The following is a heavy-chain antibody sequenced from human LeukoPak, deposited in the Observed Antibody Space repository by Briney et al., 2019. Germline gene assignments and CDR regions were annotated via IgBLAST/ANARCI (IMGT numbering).Heavy chain of an antibody. J-gene: IGHJ1*01. CDR3: ARGGRYSSSWYDFQH. CDR1: GYTFTGYY. CDR2: INPNSGGT. Sequence: GASVKVSCKASGYTFTGYYMHWVRQAPGQGLEWMGWINPNSGGTNYAQRFQGRVTMTRDTSISTAYMELSRLRSDDTAVYYCARGGRYSSSWYDFQHWGQGTLVTVSS. V-gene: IGHV1-2*02. D-gene: IGHD6-13*01.